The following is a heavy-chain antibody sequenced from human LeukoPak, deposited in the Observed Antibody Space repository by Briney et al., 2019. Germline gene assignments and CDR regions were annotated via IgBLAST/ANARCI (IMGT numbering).Heavy chain of an antibody. D-gene: IGHD4-11*01. Sequence: SQTLSLTCTVPGGSIRSGGYYLSWIRQHPGKGLEWIGYIYYSGSTYYNPSLKSRVTISVDTSKNQFSLKLSSVTAADTAVYYCARTLQYYGSPTFDPWGQGTLVTVSS. CDR2: IYYSGST. CDR3: ARTLQYYGSPTFDP. J-gene: IGHJ5*02. CDR1: GGSIRSGGYY. V-gene: IGHV4-31*03.